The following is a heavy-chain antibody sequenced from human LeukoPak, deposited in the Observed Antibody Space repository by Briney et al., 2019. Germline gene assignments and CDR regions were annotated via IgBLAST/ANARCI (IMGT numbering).Heavy chain of an antibody. V-gene: IGHV3-30-3*01. CDR2: ISYDGSNK. Sequence: PGGSLRLSCAASGFTFSSYAMHWVRQAPGKGLEWVAVISYDGSNKYYADSVKGRFTISRDNSKNTLYLQMNSLRAEDMAVYYCARGGAALNSYYYGMDVWGQGTTVTVSS. CDR3: ARGGAALNSYYYGMDV. J-gene: IGHJ6*02. D-gene: IGHD6-6*01. CDR1: GFTFSSYA.